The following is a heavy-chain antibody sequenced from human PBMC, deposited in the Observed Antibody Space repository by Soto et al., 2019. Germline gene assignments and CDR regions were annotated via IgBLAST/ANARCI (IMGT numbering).Heavy chain of an antibody. CDR2: MSYSGTA. CDR3: ARLNQEDFNTKRDWFDP. J-gene: IGHJ5*02. V-gene: IGHV4-39*01. Sequence: PSETMSLTCTVSGGSISSSTSYWAWLRQPPGKGLEWIGLMSYSGTAFYSLSLKSRGTMPVDASKNQFSLNLRSVTAADTAVYYCARLNQEDFNTKRDWFDPWGQGSLVTVSS. CDR1: GGSISSSTSY.